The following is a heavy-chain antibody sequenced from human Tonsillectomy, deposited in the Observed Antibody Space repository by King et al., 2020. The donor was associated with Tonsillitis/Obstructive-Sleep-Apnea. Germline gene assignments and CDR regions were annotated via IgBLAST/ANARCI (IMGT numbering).Heavy chain of an antibody. CDR1: GGSISSYY. V-gene: IGHV4-4*07. CDR2: IDTSGNT. CDR3: ARDLSSSPYNWFDP. D-gene: IGHD6-13*01. J-gene: IGHJ5*02. Sequence: VQLQESGPGLVKPSETLSLTCTVSGGSISSYYWSWIRQPAGKGLEWIGLIDTSGNTNYNPPLKTRVTMSVDTSKNQFSLKLSSVTAADTAVYYCARDLSSSPYNWFDPWGQGILVTVSS.